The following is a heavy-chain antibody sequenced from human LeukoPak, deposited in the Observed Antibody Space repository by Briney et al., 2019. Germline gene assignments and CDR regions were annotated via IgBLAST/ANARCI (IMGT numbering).Heavy chain of an antibody. V-gene: IGHV4-34*01. Sequence: SETLSLTCAVYGGSFSGYYWSWIRQPPGKGLEWIGEINHSGSTNYNPSLKSRVTISVDTSKNQSSLKLSSVTAADTAVYYCASSGAAGLDWGQGTLVTVSS. CDR1: GGSFSGYY. J-gene: IGHJ4*02. CDR3: ASSGAAGLD. CDR2: INHSGST. D-gene: IGHD6-13*01.